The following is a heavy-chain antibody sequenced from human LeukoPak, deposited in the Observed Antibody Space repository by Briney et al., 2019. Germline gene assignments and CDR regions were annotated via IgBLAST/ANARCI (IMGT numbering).Heavy chain of an antibody. Sequence: GGSLRLSCAASGFTFSSYAMHWVRQAPGKGLEWVAVISYDGSNKYYADSVKGRFTISRDNAKNSLYLQMNSLRAEDTALYYCATYGSGSGTFFDSWGQGTLVTVSS. V-gene: IGHV3-30-3*01. CDR2: ISYDGSNK. CDR3: ATYGSGSGTFFDS. J-gene: IGHJ4*01. CDR1: GFTFSSYA. D-gene: IGHD3-10*01.